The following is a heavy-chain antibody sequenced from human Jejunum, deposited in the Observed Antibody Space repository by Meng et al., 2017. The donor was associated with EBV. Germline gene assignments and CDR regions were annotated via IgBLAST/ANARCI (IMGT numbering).Heavy chain of an antibody. J-gene: IGHJ4*02. V-gene: IGHV4-4*02. CDR1: CASSSTSTW. Sequence: VHLPEAGPGLVEPSGPLSLACAVSCASSSTSTWWSLDRQPPAKGLECIWDIYHSGSTNYNPSLQSRVTISVDKSKNQFSLTLSSLTAADTAVYYCAKYASGYFPALWYWGQGTLVTVSS. CDR3: AKYASGYFPALWY. D-gene: IGHD3-3*01. CDR2: IYHSGST.